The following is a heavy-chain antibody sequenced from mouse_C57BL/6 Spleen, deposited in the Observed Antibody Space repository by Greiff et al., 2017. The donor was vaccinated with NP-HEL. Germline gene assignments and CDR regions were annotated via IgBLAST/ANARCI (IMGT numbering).Heavy chain of an antibody. J-gene: IGHJ2*01. D-gene: IGHD1-1*01. CDR2: ISYDGSN. CDR3: ALTTVVPYYFDY. V-gene: IGHV3-6*01. Sequence: ESGPGLVKPSQSLSLTCSVSGYSITSCYYWNWIRQFPGNKLEWMGYISYDGSNNYNPSLKNLISITCDTSKNQFFLKLNSVTTEDTATYYCALTTVVPYYFDYWGQGTTLTVSS. CDR1: GYSITSCYY.